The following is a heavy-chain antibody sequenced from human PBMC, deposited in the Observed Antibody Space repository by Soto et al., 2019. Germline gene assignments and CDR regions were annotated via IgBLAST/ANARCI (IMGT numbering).Heavy chain of an antibody. CDR3: ARDSNYDILTGQHDAFDI. J-gene: IGHJ3*02. Sequence: SVKVSCKASGYTFTSYGISWVRQAPGQGLEWMGGIIPIFGTANYAQKFQGRVTITADESTSTAYMELSSLRSEDTAVYYCARDSNYDILTGQHDAFDIWGQGTMVTVSS. CDR2: IIPIFGTA. D-gene: IGHD3-9*01. V-gene: IGHV1-69*13. CDR1: GYTFTSYG.